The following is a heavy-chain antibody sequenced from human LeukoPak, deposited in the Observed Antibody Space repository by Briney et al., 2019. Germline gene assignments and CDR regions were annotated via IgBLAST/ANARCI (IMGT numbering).Heavy chain of an antibody. CDR1: GGSFSGYY. Sequence: SETLSLTCAVYGGSFSGYYWSWIRQSPGKGPEWIGEINHSGSTNYNPSLKSRVTISVDTSKNQFSLKLSSVTAADTAVYYCARAYDILTNNWFDPWGQGTLVTVSS. D-gene: IGHD3-9*01. V-gene: IGHV4-34*01. CDR3: ARAYDILTNNWFDP. J-gene: IGHJ5*02. CDR2: INHSGST.